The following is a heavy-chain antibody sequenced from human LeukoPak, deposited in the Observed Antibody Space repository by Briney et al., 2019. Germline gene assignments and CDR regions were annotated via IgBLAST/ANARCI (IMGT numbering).Heavy chain of an antibody. CDR2: IHYSGST. CDR3: ARSADISTWTTDYYYYYMDV. J-gene: IGHJ6*03. V-gene: IGHV4-59*11. D-gene: IGHD2-15*01. Sequence: SETLSLTCTVSGGSISGHYWSWNRQPPGKGLEWIGSIHYSGSTNYNPPLTSRVTISVDTSKNQFSLKLSSVTAADTAVYYCARSADISTWTTDYYYYYMDVWGKGTTVTVSS. CDR1: GGSISGHY.